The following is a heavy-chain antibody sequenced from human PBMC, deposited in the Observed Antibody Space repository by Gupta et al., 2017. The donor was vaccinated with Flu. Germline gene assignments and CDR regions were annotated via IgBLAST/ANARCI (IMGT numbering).Heavy chain of an antibody. CDR1: GYSISRGYY. V-gene: IGHV4-38-2*01. J-gene: IGHJ4*02. Sequence: HVQLQESRRGLVKPSETLSLTCVVSGYSISRGYYWGWIRQPPGKGLEWIGSIYHSGRTNYFPSLKSRLTLLVDTAKNQISLKLTSVTAADTAVYYCARYDNVNWGLEYWGQVTLVTVSS. D-gene: IGHD7-27*01. CDR2: IYHSGRT. CDR3: ARYDNVNWGLEY.